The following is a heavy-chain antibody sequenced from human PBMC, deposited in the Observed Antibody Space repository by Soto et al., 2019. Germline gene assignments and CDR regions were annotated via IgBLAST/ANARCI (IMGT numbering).Heavy chain of an antibody. CDR3: ARDITYYDSSGIATTTRYYGMDV. J-gene: IGHJ6*02. V-gene: IGHV3-21*01. Sequence: GGSLRLSCAASGFTFSSYSMNWVRQAPGKGLEWVSSISSSSSYIYYADSVKGRFTISRDNAKNSLYLQMNSLRAEDTAVYYCARDITYYDSSGIATTTRYYGMDVWGQGTTVTVSS. CDR1: GFTFSSYS. D-gene: IGHD3-22*01. CDR2: ISSSSSYI.